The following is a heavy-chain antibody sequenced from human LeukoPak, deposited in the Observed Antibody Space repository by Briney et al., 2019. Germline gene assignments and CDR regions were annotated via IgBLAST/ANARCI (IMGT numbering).Heavy chain of an antibody. CDR2: VIDNGGFT. CDR3: AKDISGSGSYGFDY. CDR1: GFTFSSYA. Sequence: GGSLRLSCAASGFTFSSYAITWVRQAPGKGLEWVSTVIDNGGFTYYADSVKGRFTISRDNSKNTLYLQMNSLRVEDTAVYYCAKDISGSGSYGFDYWGQGTLVTVSS. D-gene: IGHD3-10*01. J-gene: IGHJ4*02. V-gene: IGHV3-23*01.